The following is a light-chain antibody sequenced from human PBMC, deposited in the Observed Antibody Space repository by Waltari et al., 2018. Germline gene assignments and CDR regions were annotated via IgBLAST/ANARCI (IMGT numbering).Light chain of an antibody. CDR2: DVS. J-gene: IGLJ3*02. V-gene: IGLV2-11*01. CDR1: SSDVGDYNY. Sequence: QSALTQPRSVSGSPGQSVTISCTGTSSDVGDYNYVSWYQQHPGKAPKLMIYDVSKRPSGVPYRFSGSKSVNTASLTISGLQAEDDAAYYCCSYADRYTWVFGGGTKLTVL. CDR3: CSYADRYTWV.